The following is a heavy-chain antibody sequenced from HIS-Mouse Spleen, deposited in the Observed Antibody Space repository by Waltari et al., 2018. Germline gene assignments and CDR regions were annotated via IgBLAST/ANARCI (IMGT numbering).Heavy chain of an antibody. CDR2: ISGSGGST. Sequence: EVQLLESGGGLVQTGGSLRLSCAASGFTFSSYAISWVRHAPGKGLEGVSAISGSGGSTYYADSVKGRFTISRDNSKNTLYLQMNSLRAEDTAVYYCAKVYGTSMVRGFDYWGQGTLVTVSS. D-gene: IGHD3-10*01. CDR1: GFTFSSYA. J-gene: IGHJ4*02. V-gene: IGHV3-23*01. CDR3: AKVYGTSMVRGFDY.